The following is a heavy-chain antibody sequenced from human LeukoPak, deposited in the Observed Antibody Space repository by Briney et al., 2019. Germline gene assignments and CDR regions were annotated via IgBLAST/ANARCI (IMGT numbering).Heavy chain of an antibody. Sequence: GGSLRLSCATSGFTFSNAWMSWVRQAPGKGLEWVGRIISNTDGGTTDYAAPVKGRFTISRDDSKNTLYLEMNSLKTEDTAVYYCTRHDYGDLPSDFWGQGTLVTVSS. D-gene: IGHD4-17*01. J-gene: IGHJ4*02. CDR3: TRHDYGDLPSDF. CDR2: IISNTDGGTT. V-gene: IGHV3-15*01. CDR1: GFTFSNAW.